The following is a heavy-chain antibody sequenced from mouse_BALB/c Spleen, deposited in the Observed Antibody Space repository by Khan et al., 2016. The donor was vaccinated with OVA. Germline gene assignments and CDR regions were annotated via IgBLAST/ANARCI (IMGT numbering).Heavy chain of an antibody. CDR2: MNTYTGEP. Sequence: QIQLVQSGPELKKPGETVKISCKACGYTFKDYVMNWVKQSPGEGLKWMGWMNTYTGEPTYADDFEGRFAFSLETSANTAYLQIGSLKDEDTATYFCVRVHGGYSGQGTTLTVSS. CDR3: VRVHGGY. CDR1: GYTFKDYV. V-gene: IGHV9-3-1*01. J-gene: IGHJ2*01.